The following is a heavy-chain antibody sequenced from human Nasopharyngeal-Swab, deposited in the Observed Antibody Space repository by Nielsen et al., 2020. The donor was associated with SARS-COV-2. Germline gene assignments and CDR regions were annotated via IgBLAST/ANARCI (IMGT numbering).Heavy chain of an antibody. Sequence: GESLKISCAVSGFTFSGYSMHWVRQAPGKGLEYVSAISDTGDTTYYARSVRGRFTISRDNSKNTLFLQMGSLRTEDVAVYYCVRGQRLGVPMALGRAVFDYWGQGTLVTVSS. CDR3: VRGQRLGVPMALGRAVFDY. V-gene: IGHV3-64*01. CDR1: GFTFSGYS. J-gene: IGHJ4*02. D-gene: IGHD2-8*01. CDR2: ISDTGDTT.